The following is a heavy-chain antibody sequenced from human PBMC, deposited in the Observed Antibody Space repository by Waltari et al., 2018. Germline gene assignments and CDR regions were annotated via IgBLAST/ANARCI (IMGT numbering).Heavy chain of an antibody. D-gene: IGHD3-3*01. V-gene: IGHV3-49*04. Sequence: EVQLVESGGGLTQPGRSLRLSCTTSGLVFSSFSISWVRQAPGKGLGWVGFIRGKAYGGTPKYAASVRDRFTMSRDDSKSIAYLEMNSLKTEDTAMYFCTTQNTFWSWSYWGRGTLVTVSS. J-gene: IGHJ4*02. CDR3: TTQNTFWSWSY. CDR2: IRGKAYGGTP. CDR1: GLVFSSFS.